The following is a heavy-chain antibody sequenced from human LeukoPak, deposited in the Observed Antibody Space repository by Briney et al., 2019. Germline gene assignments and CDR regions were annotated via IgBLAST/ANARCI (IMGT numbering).Heavy chain of an antibody. CDR2: INHSGST. CDR1: GGSFSGYY. CDR3: AGTTTVFAVDY. V-gene: IGHV4-34*01. Sequence: PSETLSLTCAVYGGSFSGYYWSWIRQPPGKGLEWIGEINHSGSTNYNPSLKSRVTISVDTSKNQFSLKLSSVTAADTAVYYCAGTTTVFAVDYWGQGTLVTVSS. J-gene: IGHJ4*02. D-gene: IGHD1-1*01.